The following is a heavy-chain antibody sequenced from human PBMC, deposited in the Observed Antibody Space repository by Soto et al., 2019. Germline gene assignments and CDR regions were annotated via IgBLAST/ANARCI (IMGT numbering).Heavy chain of an antibody. CDR1: GGSISSFVYY. Sequence: SETLXLTCTVSGGSISSFVYYWNWIRQHPGKGLEWIGYIYYIGSTYYNPSLKSRVTISLDTSKNQFSLRLSSVTAADTAVYYCARSVFPWGQGTLVTVSS. J-gene: IGHJ5*02. CDR3: ARSVFP. CDR2: IYYIGST. V-gene: IGHV4-31*03.